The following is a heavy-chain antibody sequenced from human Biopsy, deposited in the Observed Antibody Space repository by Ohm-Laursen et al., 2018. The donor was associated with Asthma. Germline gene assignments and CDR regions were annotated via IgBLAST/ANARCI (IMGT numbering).Heavy chain of an antibody. D-gene: IGHD1-26*01. J-gene: IGHJ5*02. CDR1: GASITTPNY. Sequence: SETLSLTCAVSGASITTPNYWAWIRQPPGRGLEWLGSVYYTGNTIYSSSLRSRLTMSVNTSRSQFSLRLASVTAADRGVYYCARHWSGNGWEDVHNWFDPLGPGNRGHRLV. CDR3: ARHWSGNGWEDVHNWFDP. V-gene: IGHV4-39*01. CDR2: VYYTGNT.